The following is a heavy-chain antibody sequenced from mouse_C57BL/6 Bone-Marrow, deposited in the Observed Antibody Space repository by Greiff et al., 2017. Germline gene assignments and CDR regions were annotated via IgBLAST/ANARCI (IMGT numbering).Heavy chain of an antibody. V-gene: IGHV1-64*01. Sequence: QVQLQQPGAELVKPGASVKLSCKASGYTFTSSWMHWVKQRPGQGLEWIGMIHPNSGSTKYNEKFKCKDTLTVDKSSSTAYMQLSSLTSEDSAVYYCVYDYDGYAMDYWGQGTSVTVSS. CDR3: VYDYDGYAMDY. J-gene: IGHJ4*01. CDR2: IHPNSGST. D-gene: IGHD2-4*01. CDR1: GYTFTSSW.